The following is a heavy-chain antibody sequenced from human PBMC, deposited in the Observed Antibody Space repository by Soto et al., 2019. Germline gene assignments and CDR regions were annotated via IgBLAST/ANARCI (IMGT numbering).Heavy chain of an antibody. J-gene: IGHJ6*03. CDR1: GFTFSSSA. CDR3: ARDNKYYYGSGSHMDV. D-gene: IGHD3-10*01. V-gene: IGHV3-23*01. Sequence: EVQLLESGGGLVQPGGSLRLSCAASGFTFSSSAMSWVRQAPGKGLEWVSAISGSGGSTYYADSVKGRFTISRDNSKNTLYLQMNSLRAEDTAVYYCARDNKYYYGSGSHMDVWGKGTTVTVSS. CDR2: ISGSGGST.